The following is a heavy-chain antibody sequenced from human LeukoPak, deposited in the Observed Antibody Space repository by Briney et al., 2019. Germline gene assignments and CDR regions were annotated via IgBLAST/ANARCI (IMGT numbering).Heavy chain of an antibody. V-gene: IGHV3-53*01. CDR1: GFTVSSNY. CDR3: ARESSITYAAFDF. Sequence: GGSLRLSCAASGFTVSSNYMSWVRQAPGKGLEWVSVIYSGGSTYYADSVKGRFTISRDDSKNTLSLQMDSLRGEDTAVYYCARESSITYAAFDFWGQGTMVTVSS. D-gene: IGHD5-12*01. CDR2: IYSGGST. J-gene: IGHJ3*01.